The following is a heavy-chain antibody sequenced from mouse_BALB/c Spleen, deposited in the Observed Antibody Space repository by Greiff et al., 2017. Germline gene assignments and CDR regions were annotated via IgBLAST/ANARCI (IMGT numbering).Heavy chain of an antibody. Sequence: DVQLVESGGGLVQPGGSLKLSCAASGFTFSSYGMSWVRQTPDKRLELVATINSNGGSTYYPDSVKGRFTISRDNAKNTLYLQMSSLKSEDTAMYYCARDRAWFADWGQGTLVTVSA. J-gene: IGHJ3*01. CDR1: GFTFSSYG. CDR2: INSNGGST. V-gene: IGHV5-6-3*01. CDR3: ARDRAWFAD.